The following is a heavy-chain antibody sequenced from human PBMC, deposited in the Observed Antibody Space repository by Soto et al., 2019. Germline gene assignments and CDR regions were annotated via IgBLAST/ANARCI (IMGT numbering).Heavy chain of an antibody. CDR3: ARDGSDYSTSGHYDP. D-gene: IGHD3-22*01. V-gene: IGHV1-69*01. Sequence: QVQLVQSGAEVKKPGSSVKVSCKVTGGTHSSYAITWVRQAPGQGLEWMGGIIPIFGTRDYAQKFQGRVTITADPSTSTAYLELSGLTSDDTAVYYCARDGSDYSTSGHYDPWGQGTLVTVFS. CDR2: IIPIFGTR. J-gene: IGHJ5*02. CDR1: GGTHSSYA.